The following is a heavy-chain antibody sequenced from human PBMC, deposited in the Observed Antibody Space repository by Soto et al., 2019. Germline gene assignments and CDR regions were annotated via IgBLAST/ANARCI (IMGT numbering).Heavy chain of an antibody. CDR3: ARQIYDSDTGPNFQYYFDS. CDR1: GHSFADYW. J-gene: IGHJ4*02. V-gene: IGHV5-10-1*01. D-gene: IGHD3-22*01. CDR2: IDPSDSQT. Sequence: PGESLKISCTGSGHSFADYWITWVRQKPGKGLELVGRIDPSDSQTYYSPSFRGHVIISATKSITTVFLQWSSLRASDTAMYYCARQIYDSDTGPNFQYYFDSWGQGTPVTVS.